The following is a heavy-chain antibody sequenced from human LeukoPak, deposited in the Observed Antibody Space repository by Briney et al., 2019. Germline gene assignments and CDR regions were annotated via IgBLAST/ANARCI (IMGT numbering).Heavy chain of an antibody. V-gene: IGHV1-18*01. CDR1: GYTFTSYG. CDR2: IIAHNGNT. Sequence: ASVKVSCKASGYTFTSYGISWVRQAPGRGLEWMAWIIAHNGNTNYAQNFRGRVTLTADTSTSTVYMELRSLRSDDTAVYYCASSKTSCSSTSCYDPFDYWGQGTLVTVSS. D-gene: IGHD2-2*01. CDR3: ASSKTSCSSTSCYDPFDY. J-gene: IGHJ4*02.